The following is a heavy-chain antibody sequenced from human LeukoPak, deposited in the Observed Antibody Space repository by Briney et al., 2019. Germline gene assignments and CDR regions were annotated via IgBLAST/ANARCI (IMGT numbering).Heavy chain of an antibody. CDR3: ARVHRGYSYGRLDY. J-gene: IGHJ4*02. V-gene: IGHV3-21*01. Sequence: GGSLRLSCAASGFTFSSYAMSWVRQAPGKGLEWVSSISSSTNYIYYADSVKGRFTISRDSAKNSLYLQMNSLRAEDTAVYYCARVHRGYSYGRLDYWGQGTLVTVSS. CDR1: GFTFSSYA. D-gene: IGHD5-18*01. CDR2: ISSSTNYI.